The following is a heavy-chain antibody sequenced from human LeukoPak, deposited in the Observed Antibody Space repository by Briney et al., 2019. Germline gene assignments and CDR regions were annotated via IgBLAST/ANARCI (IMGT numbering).Heavy chain of an antibody. V-gene: IGHV4-4*07. CDR2: IYTSGST. CDR1: GGSISSYY. D-gene: IGHD6-13*01. J-gene: IGHJ6*03. Sequence: SETLSLTCTVSGGSISSYYWSWLRQPAGKGLEWIGRIYTSGSTNYNPSLKSRVTMSVDTSKNQFSLKLSSVTAADTAVYYCARGVAAAVPYYYYMDVWGKGTTVTVSS. CDR3: ARGVAAAVPYYYYMDV.